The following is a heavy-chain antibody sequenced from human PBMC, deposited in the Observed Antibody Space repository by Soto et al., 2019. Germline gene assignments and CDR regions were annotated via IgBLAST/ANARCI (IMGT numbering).Heavy chain of an antibody. J-gene: IGHJ4*02. V-gene: IGHV2-5*01. CDR2: IYWNDDK. CDR3: AHSPWGAAPDY. Sequence: QITLKESGPTLVKPTQTLTLTCTFSGFSLSARGVGVGWIRQPPGKALEWLALIYWNDDKRYSPSLQSRLTITKDASKNQVVFSMTNVHPADTATYYCAHSPWGAAPDYWGQGTLVTVSS. D-gene: IGHD3-16*01. CDR1: GFSLSARGVG.